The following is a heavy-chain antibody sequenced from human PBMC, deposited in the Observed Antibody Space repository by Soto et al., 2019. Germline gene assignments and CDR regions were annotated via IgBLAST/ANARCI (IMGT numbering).Heavy chain of an antibody. J-gene: IGHJ6*02. CDR1: GGSISSYY. V-gene: IGHV4-59*01. CDR2: IYYSGST. CDR3: ARDRAAMALNYGMDV. Sequence: SETLSLTCTVSGGSISSYYWSWIRQPPGKGLEWIGYIYYSGSTNYNPSLKSRVTISVDTSKNQFSLKLSSVTAADTAVYYCARDRAAMALNYGMDVWGQGTTVTVSS. D-gene: IGHD5-18*01.